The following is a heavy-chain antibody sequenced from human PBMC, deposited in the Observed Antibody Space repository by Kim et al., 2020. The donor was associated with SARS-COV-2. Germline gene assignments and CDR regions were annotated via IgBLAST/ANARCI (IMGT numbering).Heavy chain of an antibody. Sequence: GESLKISCKGSGYSFTSYWIGWVRQMPGKGLEWMGIIYPGDSDTRYSPSFQGQVTISADKSISTAYLQWSSLKASDTAMYYCARPQVPYYYGSSSYYGMDVWGQGTTVTVSS. D-gene: IGHD3-10*01. J-gene: IGHJ6*02. V-gene: IGHV5-51*01. CDR3: ARPQVPYYYGSSSYYGMDV. CDR1: GYSFTSYW. CDR2: IYPGDSDT.